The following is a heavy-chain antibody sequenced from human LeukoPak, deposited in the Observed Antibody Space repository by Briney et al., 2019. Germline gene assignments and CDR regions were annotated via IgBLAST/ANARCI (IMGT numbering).Heavy chain of an antibody. Sequence: SQTLSLTCTVSGGSISSGGYYWSWIRQPPGKGLEWIGFIYHSGSTYYNPSLKSRVTISVDRSKNQFSLKLSSVTAADTAVYYCARVPEVWPGDYYYYMDVWGKGTTVTVSS. V-gene: IGHV4-30-2*01. CDR1: GGSISSGGYY. J-gene: IGHJ6*03. CDR3: ARVPEVWPGDYYYYMDV. D-gene: IGHD3-10*01. CDR2: IYHSGST.